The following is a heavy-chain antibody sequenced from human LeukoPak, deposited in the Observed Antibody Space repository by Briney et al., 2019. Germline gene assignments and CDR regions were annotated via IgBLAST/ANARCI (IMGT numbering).Heavy chain of an antibody. V-gene: IGHV4-59*01. J-gene: IGHJ2*01. CDR1: GGSINSYY. CDR3: ARNFRFSSSWYTDWYFDL. D-gene: IGHD6-13*01. Sequence: PSETLSLTCTVSGGSINSYYWSWLRQPPGKGLEWVGYIYSSGVTTYNPSLQSRVTISVDTSKNQFSLKLSSVTAADTAVYYCARNFRFSSSWYTDWYFDLWGRGTLVTVSS. CDR2: IYSSGVT.